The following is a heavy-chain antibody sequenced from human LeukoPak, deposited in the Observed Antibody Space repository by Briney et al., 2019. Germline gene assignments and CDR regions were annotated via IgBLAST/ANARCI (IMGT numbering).Heavy chain of an antibody. V-gene: IGHV4-30-4*01. CDR1: GGSISSGDYY. J-gene: IGHJ5*02. Sequence: SETLSLTCAVSGGSISSGDYYWSWLRQPPGKGLEWIGYIYYSGSTYYNPSLKSRVTISVDTSKIQFSLKLSSVTAADTAVYYCAREMAPPYSSSSNWFDPWGQGTLVTVSS. D-gene: IGHD6-13*01. CDR2: IYYSGST. CDR3: AREMAPPYSSSSNWFDP.